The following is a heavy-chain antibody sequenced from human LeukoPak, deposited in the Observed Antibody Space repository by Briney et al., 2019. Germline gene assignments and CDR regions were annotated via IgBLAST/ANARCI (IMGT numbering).Heavy chain of an antibody. CDR1: GFTFSSYN. CDR3: ARDIYCSSTSCYGRYFDY. CDR2: ISSSSSYI. D-gene: IGHD2-2*01. V-gene: IGHV3-21*01. J-gene: IGHJ4*02. Sequence: PGGSLRLSCAASGFTFSSYNMNWVRQAPGKGLEWVSSISSSSSYIYYADSVKGRFTISRDNAKNSLYLQMNSLRAEDTAVYYCARDIYCSSTSCYGRYFDYWGQGTLVTVSS.